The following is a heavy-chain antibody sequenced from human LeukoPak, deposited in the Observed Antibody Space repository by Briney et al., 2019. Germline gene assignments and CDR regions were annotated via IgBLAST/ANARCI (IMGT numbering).Heavy chain of an antibody. D-gene: IGHD6-19*01. V-gene: IGHV4-31*03. Sequence: PSQTLSLTCSVPGGSISISGFYWNWIRQLPGKGLEWIGYTYNSGNTYYNPSFGSRVTISTDTSMNQFFLKSHSVTAADTAVYYCARSSGWRDAFDFWGRGTMVTVSS. CDR3: ARSSGWRDAFDF. CDR2: TYNSGNT. CDR1: GGSISISGFY. J-gene: IGHJ3*01.